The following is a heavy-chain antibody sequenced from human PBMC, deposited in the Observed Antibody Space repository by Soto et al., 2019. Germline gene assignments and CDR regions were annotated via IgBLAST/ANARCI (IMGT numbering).Heavy chain of an antibody. D-gene: IGHD3-3*01. J-gene: IGHJ6*03. Sequence: GGSLRLSCAASGFTFSSYWMSWVRQAPGKGLEWVANIKQDGSEKYYVDSVKGRFTISRDNAKNSLYLQMNSLRAEDTAVYYCARVGDDFWSGYGDYYYYMDVWGKGTTVTVSS. CDR1: GFTFSSYW. CDR2: IKQDGSEK. CDR3: ARVGDDFWSGYGDYYYYMDV. V-gene: IGHV3-7*01.